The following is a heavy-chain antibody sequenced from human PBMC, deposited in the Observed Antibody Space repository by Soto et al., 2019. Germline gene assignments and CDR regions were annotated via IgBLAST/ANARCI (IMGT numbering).Heavy chain of an antibody. CDR3: AKGFELCWFDP. Sequence: QVQLVESGGGVVQPGRSLRLSCAASGFTFSSYGMHWVRQAPGKGLEWVAVISYDGSNKYYADSVKGRFTISRDNSKNTLYLQMNSLRAEDTAVYYCAKGFELCWFDPWGQGTLVTVSS. D-gene: IGHD1-26*01. CDR2: ISYDGSNK. V-gene: IGHV3-30*18. CDR1: GFTFSSYG. J-gene: IGHJ5*02.